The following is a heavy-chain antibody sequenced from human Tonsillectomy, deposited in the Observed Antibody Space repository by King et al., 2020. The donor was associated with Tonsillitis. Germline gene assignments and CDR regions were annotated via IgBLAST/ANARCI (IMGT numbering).Heavy chain of an antibody. CDR1: GYTFTGYY. D-gene: IGHD6-6*01. J-gene: IGHJ4*02. V-gene: IGHV1-2*02. CDR2: INPNSGGT. Sequence: VQLVESGAEVKKPGASVKVSCKASGYTFTGYYMNWVRQAPGQGLEWIGWINPNSGGTNYAQKFQVRVTMTRDTSISTAYMELSRRSSDDTAVYYCARDRPPYSSSVDYWGQGTLVTVSS. CDR3: ARDRPPYSSSVDY.